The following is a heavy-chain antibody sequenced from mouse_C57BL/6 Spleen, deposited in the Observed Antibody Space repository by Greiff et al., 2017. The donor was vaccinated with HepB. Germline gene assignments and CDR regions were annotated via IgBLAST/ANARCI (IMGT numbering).Heavy chain of an antibody. CDR2: IFPGSGST. D-gene: IGHD1-1*01. J-gene: IGHJ3*01. CDR1: GYTFTSHW. V-gene: IGHV1-56*01. CDR3: APSYGSSGAGFAY. Sequence: VQLQQSGPELVRPGASVKISCKAPGYTFTSHWMQWVRQRPGQGLEWIGEIFPGSGSTYYNEKFKGKATLTVDTSSSTAYMQLSSLTSEDSAVYFCAPSYGSSGAGFAYWGQGTLVTVSA.